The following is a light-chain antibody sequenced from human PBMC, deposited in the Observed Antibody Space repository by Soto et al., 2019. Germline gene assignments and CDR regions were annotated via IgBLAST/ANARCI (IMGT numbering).Light chain of an antibody. CDR2: DVS. CDR3: SSYTSSTSYV. Sequence: QSALTQPASVSGSPGQSITISCTGTSSDVGGHNYVSWYQQHPGKAPKLMIYDVSNRPSGVSNRFPGSKSGNTASLTISGLQAEDEADYYCSSYTSSTSYVFGTGTKVTVL. V-gene: IGLV2-14*01. CDR1: SSDVGGHNY. J-gene: IGLJ1*01.